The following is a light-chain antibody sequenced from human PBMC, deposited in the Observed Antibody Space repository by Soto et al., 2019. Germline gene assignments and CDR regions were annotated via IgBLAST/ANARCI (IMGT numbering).Light chain of an antibody. J-gene: IGKJ4*01. CDR1: HSVSSSY. V-gene: IGKV3-20*01. CDR3: QQYGSSPPFT. Sequence: EIVLTQSPGTLSLSPGERATLSCRASHSVSSSYLAWYQQKPGQAPRLLIYGASSRAAGIPDRFSGSGSGTDFTLTISSLEPEDFAVYYCQQYGSSPPFTFGRGTKVEIK. CDR2: GAS.